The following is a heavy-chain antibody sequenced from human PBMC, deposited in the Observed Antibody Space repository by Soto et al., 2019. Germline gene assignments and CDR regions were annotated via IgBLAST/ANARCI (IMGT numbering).Heavy chain of an antibody. CDR1: GFTFNEYA. J-gene: IGHJ4*01. CDR3: AKDFDPDGYCYYIDY. Sequence: XGSLLLSCAASGFTFNEYAMHWVRQAPGKGLEWVSLISWDGENEFYAASVKGRFTISRDNSNDILYLQMNSLRGEDSALYYCAKDFDPDGYCYYIDYWGQ. V-gene: IGHV3-43D*04. CDR2: ISWDGENE. D-gene: IGHD3-10*01.